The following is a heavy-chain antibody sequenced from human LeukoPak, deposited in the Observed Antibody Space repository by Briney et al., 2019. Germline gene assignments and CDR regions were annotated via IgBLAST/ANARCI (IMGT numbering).Heavy chain of an antibody. Sequence: ASVKVSCKASGYTFTGYYMHWVRQAPGQGLEWMGGFDPEDGETIYAQKFQGRVTMTEDTSTDTAYMELSSLRSEDAAVYYCATDNSMYSSGWYFWGQGTLVTVSS. V-gene: IGHV1-24*01. CDR2: FDPEDGET. D-gene: IGHD6-19*01. J-gene: IGHJ4*02. CDR1: GYTFTGYY. CDR3: ATDNSMYSSGWYF.